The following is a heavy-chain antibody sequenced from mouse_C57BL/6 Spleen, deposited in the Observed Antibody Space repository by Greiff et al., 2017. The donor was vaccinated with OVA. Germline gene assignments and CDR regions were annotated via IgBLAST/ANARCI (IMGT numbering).Heavy chain of an antibody. J-gene: IGHJ1*03. Sequence: QVQLQQSGAELVMPGASVKLSCKASGYTFTSYWMHWVKQRPGQGLEWIGEIDPSDSYTNYNQKFKGKSTLTVDKSSSTAYMQLSSLTSEDSAVYYCARKGPYYSNYEYFDVWGTGTTVTVSS. CDR3: ARKGPYYSNYEYFDV. CDR1: GYTFTSYW. D-gene: IGHD2-5*01. V-gene: IGHV1-69*01. CDR2: IDPSDSYT.